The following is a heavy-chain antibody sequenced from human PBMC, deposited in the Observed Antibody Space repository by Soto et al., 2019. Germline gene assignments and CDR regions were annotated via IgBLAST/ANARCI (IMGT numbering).Heavy chain of an antibody. J-gene: IGHJ6*02. Sequence: GGSLRLSCAASGFTFSNAWMNWVRQAPGEGLEWVGRIKSKTDGGTTDYAAPVKGRFTISRDDSKNTLYLQMNSLKTEDTAVYYCIAEGTGTTFGSRYGMDVWGQGTTVTVS. CDR2: IKSKTDGGTT. CDR1: GFTFSNAW. D-gene: IGHD1-1*01. V-gene: IGHV3-15*07. CDR3: IAEGTGTTFGSRYGMDV.